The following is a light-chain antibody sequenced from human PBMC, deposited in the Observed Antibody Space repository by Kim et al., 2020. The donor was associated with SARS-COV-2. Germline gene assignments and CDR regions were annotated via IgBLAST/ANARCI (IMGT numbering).Light chain of an antibody. V-gene: IGKV1-5*01. CDR3: QQYNGYVLT. CDR1: QSINGW. CDR2: DAS. J-gene: IGKJ4*01. Sequence: SASVGERVTITGRASQSINGWLAWYQQKPGKAPNLLIYDASSWESGVPSRFSGSGSGTEFTLTISSLQPDDFATYYCQQYNGYVLTFGGGTKLEIK.